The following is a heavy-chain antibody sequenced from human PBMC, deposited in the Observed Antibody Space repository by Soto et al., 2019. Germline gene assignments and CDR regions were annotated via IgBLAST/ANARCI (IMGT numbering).Heavy chain of an antibody. CDR2: IWSAGLI. V-gene: IGHV3-53*01. J-gene: IGHJ6*02. CDR3: AREAPMDV. Sequence: AGGSLRLSCAASGFTVSGKYMSWVRQAPGKGLEWVSVIWSAGLIYYADSVRGRFTISRDISKNMLYLEMTSLRADDTAVYYCAREAPMDVWGQGTTVTVSS. CDR1: GFTVSGKY.